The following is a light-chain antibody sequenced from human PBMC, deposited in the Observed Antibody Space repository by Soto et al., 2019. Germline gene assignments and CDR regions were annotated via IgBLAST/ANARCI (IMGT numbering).Light chain of an antibody. CDR2: KAS. CDR1: QGISSW. J-gene: IGKJ1*01. CDR3: QHYKTFPWT. V-gene: IGKV1-5*03. Sequence: DIQMTQSPSTLSASVGDRVTITCRASQGISSWLAWYQQKPGKAPKVLIYKASNLERTVPSRFSGSGSETDFNLTINSLQPEDFATYYCQHYKTFPWTFGQGTKVDI.